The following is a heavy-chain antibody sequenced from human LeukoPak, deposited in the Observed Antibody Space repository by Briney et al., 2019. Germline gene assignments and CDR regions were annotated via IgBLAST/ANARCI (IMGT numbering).Heavy chain of an antibody. CDR2: IYTSGST. Sequence: PSETLSLTCTVSGGSISSYYWSWIRQPPGKGLEWIGYIYTSGSTNYDPSLKSRVTISVDTSKNQFSLKLSSVTAADTAVYYCARHAEQQLVLWFDPWGQGTLVTVSS. J-gene: IGHJ5*02. D-gene: IGHD6-13*01. V-gene: IGHV4-4*09. CDR1: GGSISSYY. CDR3: ARHAEQQLVLWFDP.